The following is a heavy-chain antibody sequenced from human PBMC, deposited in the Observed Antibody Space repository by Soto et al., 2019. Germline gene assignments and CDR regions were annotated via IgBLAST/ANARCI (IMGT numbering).Heavy chain of an antibody. CDR2: IDPSDSYT. Sequence: PLQPQKISCKGAGYSCTGYWSSWVRQMPGKGLEWMGRIDPSDSYTNYSPSFRGHVTISADKSISTAYLQWSSLKASDTAMYYCARLLLSRVDFDPWGQGTLVTVSS. D-gene: IGHD3-16*02. CDR1: GYSCTGYW. CDR3: ARLLLSRVDFDP. V-gene: IGHV5-10-1*01. J-gene: IGHJ5*02.